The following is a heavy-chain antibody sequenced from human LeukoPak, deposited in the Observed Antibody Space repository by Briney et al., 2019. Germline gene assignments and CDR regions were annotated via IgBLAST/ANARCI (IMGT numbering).Heavy chain of an antibody. CDR2: ISYDGSYK. V-gene: IGHV3-30*18. CDR3: AKDKEWELLGSAFDI. Sequence: GGSLRLSCAASGFTFSSYGLHWVRQAPGKGLEWVSVISYDGSYKYYADSVKGRFTISRDNSKNTLYLQMNSLRAEDTAVYYCAKDKEWELLGSAFDIWGQGTMVTVSS. J-gene: IGHJ3*02. D-gene: IGHD1-26*01. CDR1: GFTFSSYG.